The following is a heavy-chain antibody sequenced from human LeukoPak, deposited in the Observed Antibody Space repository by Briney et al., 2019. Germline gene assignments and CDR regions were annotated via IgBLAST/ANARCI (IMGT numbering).Heavy chain of an antibody. V-gene: IGHV3-53*01. CDR2: IYSDGYT. J-gene: IGHJ4*02. CDR1: GLTFDDYG. Sequence: GGSLRLSCAASGLTFDDYGMSWVRQAPGRGLEWVSTIYSDGYTYYAGSVKGRFTISRDNSKKTLYLQMNSLRAEDTAVYYCTRGGAGYPFDYWGQGTLVTVSS. CDR3: TRGGAGYPFDY. D-gene: IGHD1-26*01.